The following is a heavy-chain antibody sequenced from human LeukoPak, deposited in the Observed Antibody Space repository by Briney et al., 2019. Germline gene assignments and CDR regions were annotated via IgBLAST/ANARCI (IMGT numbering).Heavy chain of an antibody. CDR3: AKEGEWELSRAYYFDY. J-gene: IGHJ4*02. Sequence: PGGSLRLSCAASGISLSSLWMSWFRQAPGKGLEWVADIRQDGSDEHYVASVKGRFTISRDSTSLFLQMNSLRAEDTAVYYCAKEGEWELSRAYYFDYWGQGTLVTVSS. CDR2: IRQDGSDE. D-gene: IGHD1-26*01. V-gene: IGHV3-7*01. CDR1: GISLSSLW.